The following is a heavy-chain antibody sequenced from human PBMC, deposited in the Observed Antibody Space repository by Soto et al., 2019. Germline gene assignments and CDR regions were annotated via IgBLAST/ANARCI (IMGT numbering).Heavy chain of an antibody. CDR1: GFSFSTYS. Sequence: PGGSLRLPCAASGFSFSTYSMNRVRQAPGKGLEWVSSISGTSDYIYYADPVKGRFTISRDNAKNSLYLQMNSLRGEDTAVYYCAKDLDYYGSSGSLDFDFWGQGTLVTVSS. CDR3: AKDLDYYGSSGSLDFDF. V-gene: IGHV3-21*06. J-gene: IGHJ4*02. D-gene: IGHD3-22*01. CDR2: ISGTSDYI.